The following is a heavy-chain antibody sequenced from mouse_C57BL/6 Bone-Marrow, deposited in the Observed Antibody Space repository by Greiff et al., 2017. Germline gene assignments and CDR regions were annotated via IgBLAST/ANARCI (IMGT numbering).Heavy chain of an antibody. CDR1: GFTFNTYA. D-gene: IGHD1-1*01. J-gene: IGHJ1*03. V-gene: IGHV10-3*01. CDR2: IRSKSSNYAT. Sequence: EVQLQQSGGGLVQPKGSLKLSCAASGFTFNTYAMHWVRQAPGKGLEWVARIRSKSSNYATYYADSVKDRFPISRDDSQSMLYLPMNNLKTEDTAMYYCVSERHYGRGFDVWGTGTTVTVSS. CDR3: VSERHYGRGFDV.